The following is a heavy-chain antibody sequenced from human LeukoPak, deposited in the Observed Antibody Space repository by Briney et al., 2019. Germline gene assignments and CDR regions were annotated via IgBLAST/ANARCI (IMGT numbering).Heavy chain of an antibody. J-gene: IGHJ5*02. CDR2: IIPIFGTA. D-gene: IGHD6-19*01. V-gene: IGHV1-69*06. CDR3: ARDRYSSGWYNWFDP. CDR1: GGTFSSYA. Sequence: SVKVSCKASGGTFSSYAISWVRQAPGQGLEWMGGIIPIFGTANYAQRFQGRVTITADKSTSTAYMELSSLRSEDTAVYYCARDRYSSGWYNWFDPWGQGTLVAVSS.